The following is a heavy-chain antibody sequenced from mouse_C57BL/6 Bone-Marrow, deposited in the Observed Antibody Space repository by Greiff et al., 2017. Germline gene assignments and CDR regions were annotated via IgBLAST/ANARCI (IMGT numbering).Heavy chain of an antibody. CDR3: ARGSYSAMDY. CDR2: IYPGNGNT. J-gene: IGHJ4*01. Sequence: QVQLQQSGAELVRPGASVKLSCKASGYTFTSYNLHWVKQTPRQGLEWIGDIYPGNGNTSYNQKFKGKATLTVDKSSSTSYMHLSSLTSEDSAVYFCARGSYSAMDYWGQGTSVTVSS. D-gene: IGHD1-1*02. V-gene: IGHV1-12*01. CDR1: GYTFTSYN.